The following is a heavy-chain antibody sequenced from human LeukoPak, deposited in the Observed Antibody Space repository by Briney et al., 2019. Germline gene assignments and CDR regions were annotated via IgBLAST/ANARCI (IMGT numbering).Heavy chain of an antibody. Sequence: GGSLRLSCAASGFTFSDYGMNWVRQAPGKGLEWVSYISSSGSTIYYADSVKGRFTISRDNAENSLSLQMNSLRAEDTAVYYCARPELPGWSVLFDFWGQGTLVTVSS. CDR2: ISSSGSTI. CDR1: GFTFSDYG. CDR3: ARPELPGWSVLFDF. V-gene: IGHV3-48*04. D-gene: IGHD2-15*01. J-gene: IGHJ4*02.